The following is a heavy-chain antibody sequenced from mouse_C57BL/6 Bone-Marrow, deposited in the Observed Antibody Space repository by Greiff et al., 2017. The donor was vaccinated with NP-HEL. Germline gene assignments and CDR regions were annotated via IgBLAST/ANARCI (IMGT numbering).Heavy chain of an antibody. J-gene: IGHJ4*01. CDR3: ARDITTVVANAMDY. Sequence: EVQLVESGGGLVQPGGSLKLSCAASGFTFSDYYMYWVRQTPEKRLEWVAYISNGGGSTYYPDTVKGRFTISRDNAKNTLYLQMSRLKSEDTAMYYCARDITTVVANAMDYWGQGTSVTVSS. V-gene: IGHV5-12*01. CDR1: GFTFSDYY. D-gene: IGHD1-1*01. CDR2: ISNGGGST.